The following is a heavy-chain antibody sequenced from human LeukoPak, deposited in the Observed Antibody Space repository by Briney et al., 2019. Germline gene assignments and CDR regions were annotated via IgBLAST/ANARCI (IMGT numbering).Heavy chain of an antibody. V-gene: IGHV3-64D*06. D-gene: IGHD3-9*01. CDR1: QFTFNAHA. CDR3: VKDMSKYFDWAPYYFDS. CDR2: ITSSGVET. Sequence: GGSLRLSCSASQFTFNAHALHWVRQAPGRGLEHLSAITSSGVETYYADSVKGRFTISRDNSKDTFYLQMSSLRPEDTATYYCVKDMSKYFDWAPYYFDSWGQGTSVTVSS. J-gene: IGHJ4*02.